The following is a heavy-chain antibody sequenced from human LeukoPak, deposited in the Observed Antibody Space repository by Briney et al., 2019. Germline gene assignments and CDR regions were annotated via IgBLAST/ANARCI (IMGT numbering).Heavy chain of an antibody. CDR2: TYYRSKWYN. Sequence: SQTLSLTCAISGDSVSSNSAAWNWIRQSPSSGLEWLGRTYYRSKWYNDYAVSVKSRITINPDTSKNQFSLQLNSVTPGDTAVYYCARGVAAPNWFDPWGQGTLVTVSS. J-gene: IGHJ5*02. D-gene: IGHD6-13*01. CDR1: GDSVSSNSAA. CDR3: ARGVAAPNWFDP. V-gene: IGHV6-1*01.